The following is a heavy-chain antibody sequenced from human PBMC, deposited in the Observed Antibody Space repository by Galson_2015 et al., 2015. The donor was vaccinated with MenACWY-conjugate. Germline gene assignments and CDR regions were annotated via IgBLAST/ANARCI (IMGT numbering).Heavy chain of an antibody. CDR1: GYSFPSYW. V-gene: IGHV5-10-1*01. J-gene: IGHJ6*02. D-gene: IGHD1-7*01. CDR3: ARRGDWNYGDYYYGMDV. Sequence: QSGAEVTKPGESLRISCKGSGYSFPSYWISWVRQMPGKGLEWMGRIDPSDSYTSYSPSFQGHVTISADKSISTAYLQWSSLKASDTAMYYCARRGDWNYGDYYYGMDVWGQGTTVTVSS. CDR2: IDPSDSYT.